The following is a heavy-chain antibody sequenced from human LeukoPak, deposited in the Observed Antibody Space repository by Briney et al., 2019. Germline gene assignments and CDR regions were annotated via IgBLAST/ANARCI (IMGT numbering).Heavy chain of an antibody. J-gene: IGHJ5*02. Sequence: GASVKVSCKASGYSFTSYDINWVRQATGQGLEWMGGIIPIFGTANYAQKFQGRVTITTDESTSTAYMELSSLRSEDTAVYYCARAQIYPGDAYNWFDPWGQGTLVTVSS. CDR2: IIPIFGTA. CDR1: GYSFTSYD. CDR3: ARAQIYPGDAYNWFDP. D-gene: IGHD7-27*01. V-gene: IGHV1-69*05.